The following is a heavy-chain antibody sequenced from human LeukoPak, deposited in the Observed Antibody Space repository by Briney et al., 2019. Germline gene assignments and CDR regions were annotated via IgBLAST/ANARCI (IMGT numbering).Heavy chain of an antibody. Sequence: ASVKVSCKASGYTFTDDYIHWVRQAPGEGLEWMGWLNPNSGGTHYAQKFQGKATMSRDTSLSTAYMELSRLTSDDTALFYCARDYGFGNLLLFFDYWGQGTLVTVSS. J-gene: IGHJ4*02. CDR3: ARDYGFGNLLLFFDY. CDR2: LNPNSGGT. D-gene: IGHD3-16*02. V-gene: IGHV1-2*02. CDR1: GYTFTDDY.